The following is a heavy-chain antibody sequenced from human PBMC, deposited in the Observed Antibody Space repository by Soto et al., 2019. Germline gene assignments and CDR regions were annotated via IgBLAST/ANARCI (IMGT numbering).Heavy chain of an antibody. D-gene: IGHD3-10*01. CDR3: ARGPGRSAYYYGSGSYYPYNWFDH. Sequence: SETLSLTCTVSGGSISSSSYYWGWIRQPPGKGLEWIGSIYYSGSTYYNPSLKSRVTISVDTSKNQFSLKLSSVTAADTAVYYCARGPGRSAYYYGSGSYYPYNWFDHWGQGTLVTVSS. CDR2: IYYSGST. J-gene: IGHJ5*02. V-gene: IGHV4-39*01. CDR1: GGSISSSSYY.